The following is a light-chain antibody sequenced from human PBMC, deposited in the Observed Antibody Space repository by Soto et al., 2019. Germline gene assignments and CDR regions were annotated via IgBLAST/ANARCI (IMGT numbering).Light chain of an antibody. CDR1: SSDVGGYNY. CDR3: SSYTISSTLYV. CDR2: EVS. V-gene: IGLV2-14*01. Sequence: QSALTQPASVSGSPGQSITISCTGTSSDVGGYNYVSWYQQHPGKAPKLMIYEVSNRPSGVSNRFSGSKSGNTASLTISGLQAEDESDYYCSSYTISSTLYVFGTGTNVTVL. J-gene: IGLJ1*01.